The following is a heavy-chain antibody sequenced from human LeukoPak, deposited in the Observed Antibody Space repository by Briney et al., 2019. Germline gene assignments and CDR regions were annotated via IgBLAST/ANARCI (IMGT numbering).Heavy chain of an antibody. CDR2: ISTSGATI. V-gene: IGHV3-48*03. CDR3: ARDGGDFWSGYQPSNNWFDP. D-gene: IGHD3-3*01. CDR1: GFTFDIYE. J-gene: IGHJ5*02. Sequence: GGSLRLSCEASGFTFDIYEMNWVRQAPGKGLEWISYISTSGATIYYADSVKGRFTISRDDAKNSVYLQMNSLRAEDTAVYYCARDGGDFWSGYQPSNNWFDPWGQGTLVTVSS.